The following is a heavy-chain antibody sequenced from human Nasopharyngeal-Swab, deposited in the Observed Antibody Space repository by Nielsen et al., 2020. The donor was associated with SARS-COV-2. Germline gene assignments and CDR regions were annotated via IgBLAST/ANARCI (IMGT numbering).Heavy chain of an antibody. V-gene: IGHV3-15*07. D-gene: IGHD3-10*02. CDR3: TQDHDRAMTV. Sequence: WIRQPPGKGLEWVGRIKSKTDGGKTDYSAPVKGRFTISRDDSKNTLYLQMNSLKTEDTAVYHCTQDHDRAMTVWGQGALVTVSS. J-gene: IGHJ4*02. CDR2: IKSKTDGGKT.